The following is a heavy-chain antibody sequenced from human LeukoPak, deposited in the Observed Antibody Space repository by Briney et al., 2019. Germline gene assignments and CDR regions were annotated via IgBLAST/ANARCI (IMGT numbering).Heavy chain of an antibody. Sequence: PGGSLRLSCAASGFTVSSNYMSWVRQAPGKGLEWVSVIYSGSSTYYADSVKGRFTISRDNSKNTLYLQMNSLRAEDTAVYYCAREGPPTYSTRGDYWGQGTLVTVSS. CDR1: GFTVSSNY. D-gene: IGHD2-21*01. J-gene: IGHJ4*02. CDR3: AREGPPTYSTRGDY. CDR2: IYSGSST. V-gene: IGHV3-53*01.